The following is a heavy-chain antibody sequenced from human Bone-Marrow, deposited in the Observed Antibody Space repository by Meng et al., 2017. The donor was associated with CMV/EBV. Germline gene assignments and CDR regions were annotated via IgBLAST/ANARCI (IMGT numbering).Heavy chain of an antibody. J-gene: IGHJ4*02. V-gene: IGHV3-66*01. CDR3: STIEVYSSGWTPFRY. CDR2: IYSDGST. D-gene: IGHD6-19*01. CDR1: EFTVNSKY. Sequence: VRLVESGGGVVQPGRSLRLSCAASEFTVNSKYMSWIRQTPGKGLEWLSVIYSDGSTYYADSVKGRFIISRDNSRNTVYLQMNSLRVEDTGVYYCSTIEVYSSGWTPFRYWGQGTLVTVSS.